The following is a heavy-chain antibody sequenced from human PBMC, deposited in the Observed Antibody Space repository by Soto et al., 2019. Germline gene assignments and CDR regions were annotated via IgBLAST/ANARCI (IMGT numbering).Heavy chain of an antibody. V-gene: IGHV1-24*01. CDR3: ATDSHEQWAGALDI. Sequence: ASVKVSGKVSGYTLTELSMHCVRQAPGKGLEWMGGFDPEDGETIYAQKFQGRVTMTEDTSTDTAYMELSSLRSEDTAVYYCATDSHEQWAGALDIWGQGTMVTVSS. D-gene: IGHD6-19*01. CDR1: GYTLTELS. J-gene: IGHJ3*02. CDR2: FDPEDGET.